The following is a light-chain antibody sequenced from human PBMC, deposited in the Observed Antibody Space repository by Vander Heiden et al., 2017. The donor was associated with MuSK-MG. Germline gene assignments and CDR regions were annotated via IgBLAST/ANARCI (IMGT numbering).Light chain of an antibody. CDR2: AAS. J-gene: IGKJ3*01. CDR3: QQSDNSPFT. Sequence: DTQMTQSPSSLSASVGDTVTITCRASQTITSYLNWYQQKPGKAPRLLIYAASSLQSGIPSRFSGSGSGTDFTLTISSLQPEDFAAYYCQQSDNSPFTFGRGTKVDI. V-gene: IGKV1-39*01. CDR1: QTITSY.